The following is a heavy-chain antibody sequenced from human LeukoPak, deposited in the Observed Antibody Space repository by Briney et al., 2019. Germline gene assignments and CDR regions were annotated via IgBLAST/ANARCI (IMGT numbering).Heavy chain of an antibody. V-gene: IGHV1-18*01. CDR3: ARDPGYSSGWHSNWFDP. CDR1: GYTFTSYG. D-gene: IGHD6-19*01. J-gene: IGHJ5*02. CDR2: ISAYNGNT. Sequence: ASVKVSCKASGYTFTSYGISWVRQAPGQGLEWMGWISAYNGNTNYAQKLQGRVTMTTDTSTSTAYMELRSLRSDDTAVYYCARDPGYSSGWHSNWFDPWGQGTLVTVSS.